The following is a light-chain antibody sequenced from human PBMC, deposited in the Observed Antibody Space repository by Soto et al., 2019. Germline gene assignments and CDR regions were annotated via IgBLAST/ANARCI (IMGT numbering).Light chain of an antibody. Sequence: QSALTQPPSASGTPGQRVTISCSGSSSNIGKNYVYWYQQLPGTAPELLIYSNSQRPSGVPDRFSGSKSGTSASLAISGLRSEDEADYYCAVWDDTLSGFYLFGTGTKVTVL. V-gene: IGLV1-47*02. J-gene: IGLJ1*01. CDR1: SSNIGKNY. CDR3: AVWDDTLSGFYL. CDR2: SNS.